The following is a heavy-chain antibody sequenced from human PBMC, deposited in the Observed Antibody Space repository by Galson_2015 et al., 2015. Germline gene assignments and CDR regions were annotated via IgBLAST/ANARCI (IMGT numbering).Heavy chain of an antibody. J-gene: IGHJ4*02. CDR3: ARQKYYYDSSDYYYDY. CDR1: GFTFSSHW. V-gene: IGHV3-74*01. CDR2: INSDGSHT. D-gene: IGHD3-22*01. Sequence: SLRLSCAASGFTFSSHWMHWVRHAPGKGLVWVSHINSDGSHTNYADSVKGRFTISRDNAKNTLYLQMNSLRAEDTAVYYCARQKYYYDSSDYYYDYWGQGTLVTVSS.